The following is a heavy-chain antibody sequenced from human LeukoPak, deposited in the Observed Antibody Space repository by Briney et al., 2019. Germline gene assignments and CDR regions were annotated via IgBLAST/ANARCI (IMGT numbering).Heavy chain of an antibody. V-gene: IGHV4-59*01. Sequence: SETLSLTCTVSGGSINSYYWSWIRQPPGKGLEWIGYIYYSGSTNYNPSLKSRVTISVDTSKNQFSPRLSSVTAADTALYYCARVTGYMVEDYFDYWGQGTLVTVSS. D-gene: IGHD6-13*01. CDR2: IYYSGST. CDR1: GGSINSYY. CDR3: ARVTGYMVEDYFDY. J-gene: IGHJ4*02.